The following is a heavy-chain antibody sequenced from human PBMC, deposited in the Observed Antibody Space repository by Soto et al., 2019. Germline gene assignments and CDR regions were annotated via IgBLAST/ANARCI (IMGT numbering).Heavy chain of an antibody. CDR1: GYPCSSSS. CDR3: AKGILLFFFCQYDY. J-gene: IGHJ4*02. Sequence: LGPACHECGYPCSSSSVGLFCQDTGKGLEWVSAISGSGGSTYYADSVKGRFTISRDNSKNTLYLQMNSLRAEDTAVYYCAKGILLFFFCQYDYPGQGTLVTV. CDR2: ISGSGGST. V-gene: IGHV3-23*01. D-gene: IGHD3-3*01.